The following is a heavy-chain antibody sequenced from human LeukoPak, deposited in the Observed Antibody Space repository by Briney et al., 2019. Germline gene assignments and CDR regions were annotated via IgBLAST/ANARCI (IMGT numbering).Heavy chain of an antibody. CDR1: GGTFSSYA. CDR2: IIPIFGTA. Sequence: GSSVKVSCKASGGTFSSYAISWVRQAPGQGLEWMGGIIPIFGTANYAQKFQGRVTITADESTSTAYMELSSLRSEDTAVYYCARDPYSSGWRDGIGYWGQGTLVTVSS. V-gene: IGHV1-69*01. J-gene: IGHJ4*02. D-gene: IGHD6-19*01. CDR3: ARDPYSSGWRDGIGY.